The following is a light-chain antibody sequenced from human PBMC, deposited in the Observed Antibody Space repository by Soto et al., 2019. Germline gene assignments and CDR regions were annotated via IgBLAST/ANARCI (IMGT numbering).Light chain of an antibody. CDR1: QEISNH. CDR2: DAS. V-gene: IGKV1-33*01. Sequence: DIQMTQSPSSLSASVGDRVTITCQASQEISNHLHWYQQKSGKAPKLLIYDASNLETGVPSRFSGSGSGADFTFTISSLQPDDIATYYCQQYVHKITFCGGTKVEIK. CDR3: QQYVHKIT. J-gene: IGKJ4*01.